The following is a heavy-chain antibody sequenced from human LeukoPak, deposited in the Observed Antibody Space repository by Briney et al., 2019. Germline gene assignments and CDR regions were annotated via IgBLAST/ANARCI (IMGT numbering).Heavy chain of an antibody. CDR1: GFIFSDYY. CDR3: VRGLVTVDY. CDR2: ISTSGDTL. D-gene: IGHD3-9*01. Sequence: GGSLTLSCAASGFIFSDYYMSWIRQTPGKGLEWVSFISTSGDTLYYADSEKDRFTSSRDNAKDSLHLKMKSLRAGDMTLYYWVRGLVTVDYWGQGTLVTVSS. J-gene: IGHJ4*02. V-gene: IGHV3-11*01.